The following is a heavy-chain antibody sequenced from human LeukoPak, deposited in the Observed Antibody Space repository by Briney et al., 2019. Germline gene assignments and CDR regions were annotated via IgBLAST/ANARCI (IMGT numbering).Heavy chain of an antibody. CDR2: ISAYNGNT. Sequence: ASVKVSCKASGYTFTSYGISWVRQAPGRGLEWMGWISAYNGNTNYAQKLQGRVTMTTDTSTSTAYMELRSLRSDGTAVYYCARAPIVGATTNPFDYWGQGTLVTVSS. D-gene: IGHD1-26*01. J-gene: IGHJ4*02. V-gene: IGHV1-18*01. CDR1: GYTFTSYG. CDR3: ARAPIVGATTNPFDY.